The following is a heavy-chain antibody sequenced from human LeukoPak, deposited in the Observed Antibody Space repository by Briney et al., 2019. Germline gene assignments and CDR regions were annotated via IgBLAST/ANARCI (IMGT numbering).Heavy chain of an antibody. CDR2: ISSSSSYI. CDR1: GFNFNDAA. CDR3: ARERDASDAFDI. Sequence: PGGSLRLSCAASGFNFNDAAMTWVRQAPGKGLEWVSSISSSSSYIYYADSVKGRFTISRDNAKNSLYLQMNSLRAEDTAVYYCARERDASDAFDIWGQGTMVTVSS. V-gene: IGHV3-21*01. D-gene: IGHD5-24*01. J-gene: IGHJ3*02.